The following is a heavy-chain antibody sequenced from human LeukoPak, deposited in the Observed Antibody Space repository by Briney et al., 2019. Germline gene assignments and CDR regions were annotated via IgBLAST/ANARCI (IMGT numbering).Heavy chain of an antibody. Sequence: GGSLRPSCAASGFTFSNYAMSWVRQAPGKGLEWVSSISASGENTYYADSVKGRFTISRDNSKNTLYLQMNSLRAEDTAVYYCARDGGAALYYYYGMDVWGQGTTVTVSS. J-gene: IGHJ6*02. CDR1: GFTFSNYA. V-gene: IGHV3-23*01. CDR2: ISASGENT. CDR3: ARDGGAALYYYYGMDV. D-gene: IGHD3-16*01.